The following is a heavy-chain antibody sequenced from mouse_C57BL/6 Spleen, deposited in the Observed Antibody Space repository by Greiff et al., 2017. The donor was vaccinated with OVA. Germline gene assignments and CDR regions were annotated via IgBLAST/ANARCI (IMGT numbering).Heavy chain of an antibody. V-gene: IGHV1-53*01. CDR3: ARDDGYTGYVDY. CDR1: GYTFTSYW. CDR2: INPSNGGT. J-gene: IGHJ2*01. Sequence: VQLQQPGTELVKPGASVKLSCKASGYTFTSYWMHWVKQRPGQGLEWIGKINPSNGGTNYNEKFKSKATLTVDKSSSTAYMQLSSLTSEDAAVYYCARDDGYTGYVDYWGQGTTLTVSS. D-gene: IGHD2-3*01.